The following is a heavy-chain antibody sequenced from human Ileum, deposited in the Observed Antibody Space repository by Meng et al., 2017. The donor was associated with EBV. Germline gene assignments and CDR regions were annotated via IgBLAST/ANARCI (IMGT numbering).Heavy chain of an antibody. V-gene: IGHV4-4*02. J-gene: IGHJ4*02. CDR2: IYHSGST. D-gene: IGHD6-19*01. CDR3: ASFPPPGKQWLVTDY. CDR1: GGSISSSNW. Sequence: VQLKESGPGRVKPSGTLSSTFAVSGGSISSSNWWSCVSQPPGKGLEWIGEIYHSGSTNYNPSLKSRVTISVDNSKIQFSLKLSSVTAADTAVYYCASFPPPGKQWLVTDYWGQGTLVTVSS.